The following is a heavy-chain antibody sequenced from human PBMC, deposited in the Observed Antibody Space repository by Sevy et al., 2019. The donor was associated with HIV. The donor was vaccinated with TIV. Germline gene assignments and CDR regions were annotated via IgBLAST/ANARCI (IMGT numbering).Heavy chain of an antibody. Sequence: GGSLRLSCAASGFTFSNYWMSWVRQAPGKGLEWVDNIKQDGSEKYCVDSVKDRFTISRDNARNSLFLQMNSLRAEDTAVYYCARHFSSSWTTRHFDCWGQGTLVTVSS. J-gene: IGHJ4*02. V-gene: IGHV3-7*01. CDR3: ARHFSSSWTTRHFDC. CDR1: GFTFSNYW. CDR2: IKQDGSEK. D-gene: IGHD6-13*01.